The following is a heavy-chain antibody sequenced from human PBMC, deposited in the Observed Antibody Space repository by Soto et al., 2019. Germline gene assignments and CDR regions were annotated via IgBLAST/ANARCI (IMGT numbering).Heavy chain of an antibody. D-gene: IGHD4-17*01. CDR2: IKEDGSEK. Sequence: EVQLVESGGGLVHPGGSLRLSCAASGFTFSSYWMSWVRQAPGKGLEWVADIKEDGSEKYYVDSVKGRFTIYRDNNRNSLYLQMNSLRAEDTAVYYCVRDWVSYGDNAGLSFDYWGQGTLVTVSS. J-gene: IGHJ4*02. V-gene: IGHV3-7*01. CDR1: GFTFSSYW. CDR3: VRDWVSYGDNAGLSFDY.